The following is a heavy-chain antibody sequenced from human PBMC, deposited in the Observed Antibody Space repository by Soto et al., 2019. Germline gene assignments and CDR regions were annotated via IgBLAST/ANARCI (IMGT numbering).Heavy chain of an antibody. Sequence: QFHLFHPGAGVKNPGPSVRVSSRAPEATLTSYATSWVRQAPGQGLEWMGGIIPIFGTANYAQKFQGRVTITADESTSTAYMELSSLRSEDTAVYYCARKGYFDYWGQGTLVTVSS. CDR2: IIPIFGTA. J-gene: IGHJ4*02. CDR3: ARKGYFDY. V-gene: IGHV1-69*12. CDR1: EATLTSYA.